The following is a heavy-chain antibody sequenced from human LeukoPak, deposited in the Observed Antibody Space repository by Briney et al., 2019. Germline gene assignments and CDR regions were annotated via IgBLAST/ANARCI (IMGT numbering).Heavy chain of an antibody. V-gene: IGHV3-23*01. J-gene: IGHJ4*02. D-gene: IGHD6-19*01. CDR2: ISGSGTTT. CDR3: AKDLLAVAGTRSTDY. Sequence: PGGSLRLSCAASGFTFSSYAMSWVRQAPGKGLDWVSAISGSGTTTYYADSVKGRFTISRDNSKNTLYLQMNSLRAEDTAVYYCAKDLLAVAGTRSTDYWGQGTLVTVSS. CDR1: GFTFSSYA.